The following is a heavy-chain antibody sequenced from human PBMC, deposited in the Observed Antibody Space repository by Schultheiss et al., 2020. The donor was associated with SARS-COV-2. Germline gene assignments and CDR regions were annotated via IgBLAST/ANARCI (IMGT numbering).Heavy chain of an antibody. CDR1: GFTFSSYA. J-gene: IGHJ6*02. CDR3: TRPIKGVPYGMDV. D-gene: IGHD2-8*01. V-gene: IGHV3-73*01. CDR2: IRSKANSYAT. Sequence: GESLKISCAASGFTFSSYAMSWVRQASGKGLEWVGRIRSKANSYATAYAASVKGRFTISRDDSKNTAYLQMNSLKTEDTAVYYCTRPIKGVPYGMDVWGQGTTVTVSS.